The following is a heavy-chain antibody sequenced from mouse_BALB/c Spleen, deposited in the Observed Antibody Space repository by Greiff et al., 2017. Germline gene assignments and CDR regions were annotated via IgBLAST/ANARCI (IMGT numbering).Heavy chain of an antibody. D-gene: IGHD4-1*01. Sequence: EVKLVESGGGLVQPGGSRKLSCAASGFTFSSFGMHWVRQAPEKGLEWVAYISSGSSTIYYADTVKGRFTISRDNPKNTLFLQMTSLRSEDTAMYYCARGGTGTGWFAYWGQGTLVTVSA. CDR1: GFTFSSFG. V-gene: IGHV5-17*02. J-gene: IGHJ3*01. CDR2: ISSGSSTI. CDR3: ARGGTGTGWFAY.